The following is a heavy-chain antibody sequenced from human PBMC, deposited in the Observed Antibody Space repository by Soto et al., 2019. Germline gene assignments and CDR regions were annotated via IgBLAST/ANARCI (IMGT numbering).Heavy chain of an antibody. Sequence: QVQLVQSGAEVKKPGASVKVSCKASGYTFSSYDINWVRQATGQGLEWMGWLNPNSGDTGYAQKFQGRVTLTRNTSINTDYIDLSSLTSDDTDVYYCATSGGGWYLYWGQGTLVTVSS. CDR2: LNPNSGDT. V-gene: IGHV1-8*01. D-gene: IGHD6-19*01. CDR1: GYTFSSYD. CDR3: ATSGGGWYLY. J-gene: IGHJ4*02.